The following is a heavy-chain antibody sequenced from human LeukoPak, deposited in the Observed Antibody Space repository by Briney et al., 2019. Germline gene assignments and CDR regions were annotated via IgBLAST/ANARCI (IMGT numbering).Heavy chain of an antibody. D-gene: IGHD3-9*01. Sequence: SVKVSCKASGGTFSSYAISWVRQAPGQGLEWMGGIIPIFGTANYAQKFQGRVTITADESTSTAYMELSSLRSEDTAVYYCARGRWRTYYDILTGYSKNWFDPWGQGTLVTVSS. J-gene: IGHJ5*02. V-gene: IGHV1-69*13. CDR3: ARGRWRTYYDILTGYSKNWFDP. CDR2: IIPIFGTA. CDR1: GGTFSSYA.